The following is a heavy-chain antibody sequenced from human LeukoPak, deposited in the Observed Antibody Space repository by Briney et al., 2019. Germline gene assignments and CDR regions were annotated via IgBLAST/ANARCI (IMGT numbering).Heavy chain of an antibody. CDR2: IKEDGSET. J-gene: IGHJ4*02. CDR3: AGTYGSGSFDY. Sequence: PGGSLRLSCAASGFPFRSYWMSWVRQAPGRGLEWVANIKEDGSETFYVDSVKGRFTISRDTAKNSLFLQMNSLRADDTAVYYCAGTYGSGSFDYWGQGALVTVSS. CDR1: GFPFRSYW. D-gene: IGHD3-10*01. V-gene: IGHV3-7*05.